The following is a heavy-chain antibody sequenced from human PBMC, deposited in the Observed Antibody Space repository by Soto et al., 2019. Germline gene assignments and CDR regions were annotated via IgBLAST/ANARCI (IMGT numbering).Heavy chain of an antibody. CDR3: ASYPAAGGLDL. CDR1: RFSISSYW. CDR2: ISPDGSET. J-gene: IGHJ6*02. Sequence: EAQLVESGGGLVRPGGSVRLTCAASRFSISSYWMNWVRQAPGKGLEWVANISPDGSETFYVDSVMGRFTVSRDNAKNSLYLLLSSLRVEDTALYYCASYPAAGGLDLWGQGTPVTVSS. D-gene: IGHD2-15*01. V-gene: IGHV3-7*01.